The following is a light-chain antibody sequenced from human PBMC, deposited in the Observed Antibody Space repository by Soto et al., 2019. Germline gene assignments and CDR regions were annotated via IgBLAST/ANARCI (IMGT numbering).Light chain of an antibody. Sequence: QSVLTQPPSASGTPGQRVTISCSGSSSNIGSNTVNWYQQLPGTAPKLFIYSNNQRPSGVPDRFSGSKSGTSASLAISGLQSEDEADYYCAAWDDSLNGPYVFGPGTKLTVL. J-gene: IGLJ1*01. CDR2: SNN. V-gene: IGLV1-44*01. CDR1: SSNIGSNT. CDR3: AAWDDSLNGPYV.